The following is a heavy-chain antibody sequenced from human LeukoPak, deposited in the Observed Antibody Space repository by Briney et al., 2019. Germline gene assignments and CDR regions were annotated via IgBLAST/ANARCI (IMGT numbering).Heavy chain of an antibody. CDR2: ISGSGGST. CDR3: ANRPSSGWLEYYYYYYMDV. CDR1: GFTFSSYA. Sequence: GGSLRLSCAASGFTFSSYAMSWVSQAPGKGLEWVSAISGSGGSTYYADSVKGRFTISRDNSKNTLYLQMNSLRAEDTAVYYCANRPSSGWLEYYYYYYMDVWGKGTTVTVSS. J-gene: IGHJ6*03. D-gene: IGHD6-19*01. V-gene: IGHV3-23*01.